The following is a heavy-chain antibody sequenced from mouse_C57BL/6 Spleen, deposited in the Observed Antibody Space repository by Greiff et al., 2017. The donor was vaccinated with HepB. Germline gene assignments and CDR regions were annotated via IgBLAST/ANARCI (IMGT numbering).Heavy chain of an antibody. Sequence: ESGPGLVKPSPSLSLTCSVTGYSITSGYYWNWIRQFPGNQLEWMGYISYDGSNNYNPSLNNRIAITRDTSKNQFFLKLNSVTTEDTATYYCARETAQATLFDYWGQGTTLTVSS. CDR2: ISYDGSN. CDR1: GYSITSGYY. J-gene: IGHJ2*01. D-gene: IGHD3-2*02. CDR3: ARETAQATLFDY. V-gene: IGHV3-6*01.